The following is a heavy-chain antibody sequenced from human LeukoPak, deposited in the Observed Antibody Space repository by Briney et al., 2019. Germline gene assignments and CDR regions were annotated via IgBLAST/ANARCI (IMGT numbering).Heavy chain of an antibody. CDR3: ARAKWFGELYLNYYYYYYMDV. D-gene: IGHD3-10*01. Sequence: ASVKVSCKASGYTFTSYDINWVRQATGQGLEWMGWMNPNSGNTGYAQKFQGRVTITRNTSISTAYVELSSLRSEDTAVYYCARAKWFGELYLNYYYYYYMDVWGKGTTVTVSS. CDR1: GYTFTSYD. J-gene: IGHJ6*03. CDR2: MNPNSGNT. V-gene: IGHV1-8*03.